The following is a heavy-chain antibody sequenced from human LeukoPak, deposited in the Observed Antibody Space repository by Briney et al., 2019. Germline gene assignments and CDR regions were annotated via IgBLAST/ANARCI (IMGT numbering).Heavy chain of an antibody. J-gene: IGHJ4*02. V-gene: IGHV3-30*04. Sequence: GGSLRLSCAASGFTFSSYAMHRVRQAPGKGLEWVAVISYDGSNKYYADSVKGRFTISRDNSKNTLYLQMNSLRAEDTAVYYCARGGIYYYGSGSYYNIGDYWGQGTLVTVSS. CDR2: ISYDGSNK. D-gene: IGHD3-10*01. CDR1: GFTFSSYA. CDR3: ARGGIYYYGSGSYYNIGDY.